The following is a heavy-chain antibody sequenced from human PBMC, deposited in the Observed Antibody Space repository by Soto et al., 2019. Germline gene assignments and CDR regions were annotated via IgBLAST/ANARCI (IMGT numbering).Heavy chain of an antibody. CDR1: GGSFSGYY. J-gene: IGHJ3*02. V-gene: IGHV4-34*01. Sequence: SETLSLTCAVYGGSFSGYYWSWIRQPPGKGLEWIGEINHSGSTNYNPSLKSRVTISVDTSKNQFSLKLSSVTAADTAVYYCASTQNPTDAFDIWGQGTMVTVSS. CDR2: INHSGST. CDR3: ASTQNPTDAFDI.